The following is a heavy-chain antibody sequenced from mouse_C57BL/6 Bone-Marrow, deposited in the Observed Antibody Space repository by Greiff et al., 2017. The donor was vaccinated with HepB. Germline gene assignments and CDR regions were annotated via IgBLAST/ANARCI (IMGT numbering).Heavy chain of an antibody. CDR2: ISDGGSYT. J-gene: IGHJ4*01. D-gene: IGHD2-1*01. CDR1: GFTFSSYA. CDR3: ARWGNYNAMDY. V-gene: IGHV5-4*01. Sequence: DVHLVESGGGLVKPGGSLKLSCAASGFTFSSYAMSWVRQTPEKRLEWVATISDGGSYTYYPDNVKGRFTISRDNAKNNLYLQMSHLKSEDTAMYYCARWGNYNAMDYWGQGTSVTVSS.